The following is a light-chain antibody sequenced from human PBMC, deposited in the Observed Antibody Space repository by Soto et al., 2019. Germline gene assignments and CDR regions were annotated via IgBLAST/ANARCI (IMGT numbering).Light chain of an antibody. CDR2: RAS. V-gene: IGKV1-39*01. CDR1: QSIDTY. Sequence: DLQMTQSPSSLSASVGDRVSITCRASQSIDTYLNWFQQKPGEAPDLLIYRASTLHSGVPSRFSGSGSGTDFTLTINSLQPGDFATYYCQQSLDHPVTFGQGTRLELK. J-gene: IGKJ5*01. CDR3: QQSLDHPVT.